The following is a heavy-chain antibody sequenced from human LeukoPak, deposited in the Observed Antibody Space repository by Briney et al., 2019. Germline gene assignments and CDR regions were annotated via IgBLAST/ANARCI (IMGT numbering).Heavy chain of an antibody. CDR3: ARDVPDCSSTSCYYYYYYMDV. Sequence: SETLSLTCTVSGGSISNNYWTWIRQPPGKGLEWIGYFYNSGSTNYNPSLKSRVTISVDTSKNQFSLKLNSMTAADTAVYYCARDVPDCSSTSCYYYYYYMDVWGKGTTVTVSS. V-gene: IGHV4-4*08. CDR1: GGSISNNY. CDR2: FYNSGST. D-gene: IGHD2-2*01. J-gene: IGHJ6*03.